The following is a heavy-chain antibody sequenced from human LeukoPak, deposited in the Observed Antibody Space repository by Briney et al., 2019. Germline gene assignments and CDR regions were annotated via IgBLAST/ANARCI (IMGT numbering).Heavy chain of an antibody. CDR1: GYTFTSYG. J-gene: IGHJ3*02. Sequence: ASVKVSCKASGYTFTSYGISWVRQAPGQGLEWMGWISAYNGNTNYAQKLQGRVTMTTDTSTSTAHMELRSLRSDDTAVYYCAILNYYGSGSYYNQPKDAFDIWGQGTMVTVSS. V-gene: IGHV1-18*01. CDR3: AILNYYGSGSYYNQPKDAFDI. CDR2: ISAYNGNT. D-gene: IGHD3-10*01.